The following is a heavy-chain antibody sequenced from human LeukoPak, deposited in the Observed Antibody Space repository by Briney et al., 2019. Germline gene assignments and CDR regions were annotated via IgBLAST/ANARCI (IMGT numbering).Heavy chain of an antibody. CDR1: GYTFTGYY. Sequence: ASVKVSCKASGYTFTGYYIHWVRQAPGQGIEWMGWIHPNTGGTKYAQKFQGRVTMTRDTSSSTAYMELSSLRSADTAVYYCASEYKYDSSGANAFDIWGQGTMVTVSS. J-gene: IGHJ3*02. D-gene: IGHD3-22*01. CDR3: ASEYKYDSSGANAFDI. V-gene: IGHV1-2*02. CDR2: IHPNTGGT.